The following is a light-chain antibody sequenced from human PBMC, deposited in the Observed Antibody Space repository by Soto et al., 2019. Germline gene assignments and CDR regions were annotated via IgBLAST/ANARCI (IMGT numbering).Light chain of an antibody. CDR2: DAS. CDR3: QQRSNWVYT. V-gene: IGKV3-11*01. CDR1: QSVSSY. Sequence: EIVLTQSPATLSLSPGERATLSCRASQSVSSYLAWSQQKPGQAPRLLIYDASNRATGIPARFSGSGSGTDFTLTISSLEPEDFAIYYCQQRSNWVYTFGQGTKLEIK. J-gene: IGKJ2*01.